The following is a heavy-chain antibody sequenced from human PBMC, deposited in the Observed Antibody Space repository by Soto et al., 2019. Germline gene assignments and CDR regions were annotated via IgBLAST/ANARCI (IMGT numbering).Heavy chain of an antibody. D-gene: IGHD5-12*01. CDR3: ARIVVVATISEPYYYYGMDV. V-gene: IGHV1-69*01. CDR2: IIPIFGTA. Sequence: QVQLVQSGAEVKKPGSSVKVSCKASGGTFSSYAISWVRQAPGQGLEWMGGIIPIFGTANYAQKFQGRVTITADESTSTAYMELSSLKTEDTAVYYCARIVVVATISEPYYYYGMDVWGQGTTVTVSS. J-gene: IGHJ6*02. CDR1: GGTFSSYA.